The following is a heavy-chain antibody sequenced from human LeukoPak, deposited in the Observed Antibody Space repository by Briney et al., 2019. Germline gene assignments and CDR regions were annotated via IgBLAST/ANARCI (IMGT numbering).Heavy chain of an antibody. CDR1: GFTFSSYA. CDR2: ILYDGSDK. V-gene: IGHV3-30-3*01. CDR3: ARGRDYGGFDY. Sequence: GGSLRLSCAASGFTFSSYAMSWVRQAPGKGLEWVAVILYDGSDKYYADSVKGRFTISRDNSKNTLYLQMNGLRAEDTAVYYCARGRDYGGFDYWGQGTLVTVSS. D-gene: IGHD4-23*01. J-gene: IGHJ4*02.